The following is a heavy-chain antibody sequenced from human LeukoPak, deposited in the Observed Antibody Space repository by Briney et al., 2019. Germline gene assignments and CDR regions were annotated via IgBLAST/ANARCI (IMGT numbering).Heavy chain of an antibody. CDR3: ARTVAGYPDDYFDY. D-gene: IGHD6-19*01. Sequence: QTGGSLRLSCAASEFTFSNYWMGWVRQAPGKGLERVAHTNQDGSKNYYVDSVRGRFTISRDNAKNSLYLQMNSLRAQDTAVYYCARTVAGYPDDYFDYWGQGTLVTVSS. CDR1: EFTFSNYW. CDR2: TNQDGSKN. V-gene: IGHV3-7*01. J-gene: IGHJ4*02.